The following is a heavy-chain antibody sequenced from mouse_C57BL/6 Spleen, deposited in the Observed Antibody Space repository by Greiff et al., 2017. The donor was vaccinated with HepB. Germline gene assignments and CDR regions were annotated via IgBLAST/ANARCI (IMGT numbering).Heavy chain of an antibody. V-gene: IGHV3-6*01. CDR1: GYSITSGYY. J-gene: IGHJ2*01. CDR3: ARERPDDFDY. Sequence: VQLKQSGPGLVKPSQSLSLTCSVTGYSITSGYYWNWIRQFPGNKLEWMGYISYDGSNNYNPSLKNRISITRDTSKNQFFLKLNSVTTEDTATYYCARERPDDFDYWGQGTTLTVSS. CDR2: ISYDGSN.